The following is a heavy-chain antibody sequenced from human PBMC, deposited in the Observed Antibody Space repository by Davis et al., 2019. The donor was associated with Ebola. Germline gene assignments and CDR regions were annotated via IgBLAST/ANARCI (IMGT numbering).Heavy chain of an antibody. CDR3: ARDTKKDTTCRFGDAFDI. J-gene: IGHJ3*02. V-gene: IGHV3-7*01. D-gene: IGHD1-1*01. CDR2: IKQVGSEK. CDR1: GFTFTSHW. Sequence: ESPKISCAASGFTFTSHWMSRVRQAPGKGPEWVANIKQVGSEKYYVDSVKGRFTISRDNAKNSLYLQMNSLRAEDTAVYYCARDTKKDTTCRFGDAFDIWGQGTMVTVSS.